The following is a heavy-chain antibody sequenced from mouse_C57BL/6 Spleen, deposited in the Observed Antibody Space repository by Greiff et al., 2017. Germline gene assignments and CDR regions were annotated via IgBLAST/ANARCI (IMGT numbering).Heavy chain of an antibody. CDR3: DRSQLGRGDWYFDV. Sequence: QVQLQQSGPGLVQPSQSLSITCTFSGFPLTSYGVHWVRQSPGKGLGWLGVIWSGGSTDYNAAFISRLSISKDNSKSQVFFKMNSLQADDTAIYYCDRSQLGRGDWYFDVWGTGTTVTVSS. D-gene: IGHD4-1*02. J-gene: IGHJ1*03. CDR2: IWSGGST. CDR1: GFPLTSYG. V-gene: IGHV2-2*01.